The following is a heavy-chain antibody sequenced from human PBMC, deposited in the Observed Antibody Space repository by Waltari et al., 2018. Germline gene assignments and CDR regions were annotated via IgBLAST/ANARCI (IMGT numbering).Heavy chain of an antibody. V-gene: IGHV4-4*07. Sequence: QVQLQESGPGLVKPSETLSLTCVVSGDSITGYYWSWIRQSAGKGLEWIGRIYSSGNTDYKASLKSRVTMSVDTSNNHFSLRLTSVTAADTAVYYCAREAVPGLFDFWGQGTLVTVSS. D-gene: IGHD3-10*01. CDR3: AREAVPGLFDF. CDR1: GDSITGYY. J-gene: IGHJ4*02. CDR2: IYSSGNT.